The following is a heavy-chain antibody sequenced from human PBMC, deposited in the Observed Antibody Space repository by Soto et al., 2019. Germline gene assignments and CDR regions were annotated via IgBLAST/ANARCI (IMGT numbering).Heavy chain of an antibody. CDR1: GYTFTSYD. V-gene: IGHV1-8*01. CDR2: MNPNSGNT. J-gene: IGHJ3*02. CDR3: AATVVAASLGAFDI. D-gene: IGHD2-15*01. Sequence: ASVKVSCKASGYTFTSYDMNWVRQATGQGLEWMGWMNPNSGNTGYAQKFQGRVTMTTNTSINTAYMELSSLRSEDTAVYYCAATVVAASLGAFDIWGQGTMVTVSS.